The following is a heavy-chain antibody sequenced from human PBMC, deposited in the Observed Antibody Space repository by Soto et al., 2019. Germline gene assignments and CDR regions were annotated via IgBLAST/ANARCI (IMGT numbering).Heavy chain of an antibody. CDR1: GGSISSGGYY. Sequence: QVQLQESGPGLVKPSQTLSLTCTVSGGSISSGGYYWSWIRQHPGKGLEWIGYIYYSGSTYYNPSLKSRVTISVDTSKNQFSLKLSSVTAADTAVYYFARRPLGGYSGYDGDHFDYWGQGTLVTVSS. J-gene: IGHJ4*02. D-gene: IGHD5-12*01. V-gene: IGHV4-31*03. CDR2: IYYSGST. CDR3: ARRPLGGYSGYDGDHFDY.